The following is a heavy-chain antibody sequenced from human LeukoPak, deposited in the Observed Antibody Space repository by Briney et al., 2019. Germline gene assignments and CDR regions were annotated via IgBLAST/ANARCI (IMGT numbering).Heavy chain of an antibody. CDR2: INPSGGST. CDR3: ARETLYYYDSSGYYHYRAFDI. D-gene: IGHD3-22*01. J-gene: IGHJ3*02. Sequence: ASVKVSFTASGYTFTIYYMHWVRQAPGQGLEWMGIINPSGGSTSYAQKFQGRVTMTRDTSTSTVYMELSSLRSEDTAVYYCARETLYYYDSSGYYHYRAFDIWGQGTMVTVSS. V-gene: IGHV1-46*01. CDR1: GYTFTIYY.